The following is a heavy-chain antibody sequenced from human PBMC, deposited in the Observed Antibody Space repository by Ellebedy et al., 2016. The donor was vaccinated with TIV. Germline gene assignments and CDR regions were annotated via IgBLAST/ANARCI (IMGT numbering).Heavy chain of an antibody. CDR1: GDSIRSYY. CDR2: IYYSGST. D-gene: IGHD3-10*01. CDR3: AHREGYYGSGSYYAN. Sequence: MPSETLSLTCTVSGDSIRSYYFSWIRQPPGKGLEWIGYIYYSGSTNYNPSLKSRVTISIDTSKNQFSLKLSPVTAADTAVYYCAHREGYYGSGSYYANWGQGTLVTVSS. V-gene: IGHV4-59*01. J-gene: IGHJ4*02.